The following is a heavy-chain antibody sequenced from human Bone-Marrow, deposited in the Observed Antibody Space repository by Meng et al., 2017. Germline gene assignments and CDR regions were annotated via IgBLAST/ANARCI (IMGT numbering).Heavy chain of an antibody. CDR1: GFTFSSYS. CDR3: ARAASSYGAVHYGMDV. CDR2: ISSSSSYI. V-gene: IGHV3-21*01. D-gene: IGHD5-18*01. J-gene: IGHJ6*02. Sequence: GESLKISCAASGFTFSSYSMNWVRQAPGKGLEWVSSISSSSSYIYYADSVKGRFTISRDNAKNSLYLQMNSLRAEDTAVYYCARAASSYGAVHYGMDVWGQGTTVTVSS.